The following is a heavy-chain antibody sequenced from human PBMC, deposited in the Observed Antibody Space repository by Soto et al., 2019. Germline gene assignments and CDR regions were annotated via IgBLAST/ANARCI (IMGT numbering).Heavy chain of an antibody. Sequence: GGSLRLSCSASVFTFSSYAMSWVRQAPGKGLEWVSAISGSGGSTYYADSVKGRFTISRDNSKNTLYLQMNSLRAEDTAVYYCVIASKAYYHGYYSDSWGQGTLVTV. CDR2: ISGSGGST. CDR3: VIASKAYYHGYYSDS. V-gene: IGHV3-23*01. J-gene: IGHJ4*02. CDR1: VFTFSSYA. D-gene: IGHD2-21*01.